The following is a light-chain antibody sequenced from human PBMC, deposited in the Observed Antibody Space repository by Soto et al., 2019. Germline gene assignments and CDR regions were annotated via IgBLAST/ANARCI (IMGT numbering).Light chain of an antibody. Sequence: QAVVTQPPSVSGAPGQRVTISCTGSSSNIGAGYDVHWYLQLPGTAPKLLIYDNSNRPSGVPDRFSGSKSGTSASLAITGLQAEDEADYYCQSYDSSLSGVVFGGGTQLTVL. J-gene: IGLJ2*01. V-gene: IGLV1-40*01. CDR1: SSNIGAGYD. CDR2: DNS. CDR3: QSYDSSLSGVV.